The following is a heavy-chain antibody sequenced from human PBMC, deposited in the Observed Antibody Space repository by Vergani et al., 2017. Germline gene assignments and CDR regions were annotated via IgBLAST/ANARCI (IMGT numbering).Heavy chain of an antibody. CDR1: GFTFSSYW. Sequence: EVQLVESGGGLVQPGGSLRLSCAASGFTFSSYWMHWVRHAPGKGLVWVSYISISGSTIYYADSVKGRFTISRDNAKNSLYLQMNSLRAEDTAVYYCARYSSSAYYYYYMDVWGKGTTVTVSS. J-gene: IGHJ6*03. V-gene: IGHV3-48*04. D-gene: IGHD6-6*01. CDR2: ISISGSTI. CDR3: ARYSSSAYYYYYMDV.